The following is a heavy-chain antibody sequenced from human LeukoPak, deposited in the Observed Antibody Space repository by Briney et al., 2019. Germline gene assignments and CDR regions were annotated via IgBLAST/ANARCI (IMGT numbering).Heavy chain of an antibody. J-gene: IGHJ6*03. CDR2: ISWNGGHM. V-gene: IGHV3-9*01. Sequence: GRSLRLSCAASGFTFDDYAMHWVRQPPGQGLEWVSGISWNGGHMGYADSVRGRFTISRDNAKNSLYLQMNSLRAEDTAFYYCAKDKRVATLTISPMDVWGKGTTVTVSS. CDR1: GFTFDDYA. D-gene: IGHD4-17*01. CDR3: AKDKRVATLTISPMDV.